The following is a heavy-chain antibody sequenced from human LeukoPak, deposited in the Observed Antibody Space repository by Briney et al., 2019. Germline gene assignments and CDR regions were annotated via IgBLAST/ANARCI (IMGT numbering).Heavy chain of an antibody. CDR3: ARLFYGDYNNWFDP. Sequence: GGTLRLSCAASGFTFSNSGMSWVRQAPGKGLEWVSFIYSDNTHYSDSVKGRFTISRDNSKNTLYLQMNSLRAEDTAVYYCARLFYGDYNNWFDPWGQGTLVTVSS. V-gene: IGHV3-66*04. J-gene: IGHJ5*02. CDR2: IYSDNT. CDR1: GFTFSNSG. D-gene: IGHD4-17*01.